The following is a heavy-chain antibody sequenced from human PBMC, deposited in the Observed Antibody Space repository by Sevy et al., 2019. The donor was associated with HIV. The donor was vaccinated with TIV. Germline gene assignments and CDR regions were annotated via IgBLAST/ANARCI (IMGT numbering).Heavy chain of an antibody. V-gene: IGHV3-15*01. CDR1: GFTFSNAW. J-gene: IGHJ6*03. CDR3: TTDARILGYCSSTSCYDYYYYYMDV. D-gene: IGHD2-2*01. Sequence: GGSLRLSYAASGFTFSNAWMSWVRQAPGKGLEWVGRIKSKTDGGTTDYAAPVKGRFTISRDDSKNTLYLQMNSLKTEDTAVYYCTTDARILGYCSSTSCYDYYYYYMDVWGKGTTVTVSS. CDR2: IKSKTDGGTT.